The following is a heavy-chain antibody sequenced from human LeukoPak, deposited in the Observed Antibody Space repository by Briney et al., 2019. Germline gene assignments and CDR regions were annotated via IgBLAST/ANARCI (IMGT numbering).Heavy chain of an antibody. J-gene: IGHJ4*02. CDR3: ARDHGDYSGKDY. D-gene: IGHD4-17*01. CDR2: ISGSGGST. Sequence: GGSLRLSCAASAFTFSSYAMNWVRQAPGKGLKWVSGISGSGGSTYYADSVKGRFTISRDNSKNTLYLQMNSLRAEDTAVYFCARDHGDYSGKDYWGQGTLVTVSS. CDR1: AFTFSSYA. V-gene: IGHV3-23*01.